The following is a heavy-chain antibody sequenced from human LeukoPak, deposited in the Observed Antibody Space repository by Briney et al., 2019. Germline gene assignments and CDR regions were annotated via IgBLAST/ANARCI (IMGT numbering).Heavy chain of an antibody. CDR3: ARVLEIAVAGPFDY. Sequence: PSETLSLTCAVYGGSFSGYYWSWIRQPPGKGLEWIGEINHSGSTNYNPSLKSRVTISVDTSKNQFSLKLSSVTAADTAVYYCARVLEIAVAGPFDYWGQGTLVTVSS. CDR2: INHSGST. CDR1: GGSFSGYY. D-gene: IGHD6-19*01. J-gene: IGHJ4*02. V-gene: IGHV4-34*01.